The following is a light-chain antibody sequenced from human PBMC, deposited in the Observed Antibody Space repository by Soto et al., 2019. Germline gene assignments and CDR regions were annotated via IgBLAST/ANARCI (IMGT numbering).Light chain of an antibody. CDR3: QQSFSTPIT. CDR2: SAS. V-gene: IGKV1-39*01. J-gene: IGKJ5*01. Sequence: DIPMTQSPSSLSASSGARVTITCRASQGISTYLEWYQQKPGQAPKLLIYSASTLQSGVPSRFRGSGSGTDFTLTISSLQPEDFATYYCQQSFSTPITFGQGTRLEIK. CDR1: QGISTY.